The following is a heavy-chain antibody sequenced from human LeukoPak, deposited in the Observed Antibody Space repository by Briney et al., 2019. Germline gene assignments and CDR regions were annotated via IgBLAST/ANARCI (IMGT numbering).Heavy chain of an antibody. Sequence: ASVNVSCTASGYTFTGYDINWVRQAPGQGLEWMGWMNPNSGNTGYAQKFQGRVTMTRNTSISTAYMELSSLRSEDTAVYYCARGVREYQLLYYYYYGMDVWGQGTTVTVSS. D-gene: IGHD2-2*01. V-gene: IGHV1-8*01. CDR2: MNPNSGNT. CDR1: GYTFTGYD. CDR3: ARGVREYQLLYYYYYGMDV. J-gene: IGHJ6*02.